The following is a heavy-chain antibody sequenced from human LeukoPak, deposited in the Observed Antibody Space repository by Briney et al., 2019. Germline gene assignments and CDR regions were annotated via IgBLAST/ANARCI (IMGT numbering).Heavy chain of an antibody. CDR2: IYYSAST. J-gene: IGHJ4*02. CDR3: ARRDFWSGYYNY. Sequence: PSQTLSLTHTVSGGSISSGNYYWSWIRQPPGKGLEWIGHIYYSASTYYNPSLKSRVTISVDTSKNQFSLKLSSVTAADTAVYYCARRDFWSGYYNYWGQGTLVTVS. D-gene: IGHD3-3*01. V-gene: IGHV4-30-4*01. CDR1: GGSISSGNYY.